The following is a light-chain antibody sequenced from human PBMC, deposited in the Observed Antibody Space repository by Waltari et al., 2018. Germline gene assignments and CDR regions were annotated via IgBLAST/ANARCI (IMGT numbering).Light chain of an antibody. Sequence: QAGLTQPPSVSTGLGQNATPTCPGNSNHGGNQGDAWLQQHQGNPPKLLSYRNTNRPSGISERISASRSGNTASLTITGLQPEDEADYYCSAWDRSLRAYVFGTGTKVTVL. CDR3: SAWDRSLRAYV. CDR2: RNT. J-gene: IGLJ1*01. V-gene: IGLV10-54*04. CDR1: SNHGGNQG.